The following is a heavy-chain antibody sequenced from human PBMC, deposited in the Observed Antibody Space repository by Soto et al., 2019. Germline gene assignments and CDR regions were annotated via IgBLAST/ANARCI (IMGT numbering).Heavy chain of an antibody. Sequence: QVQLQESGPGLVKPSQTLSLTCTVSGGSISSGDYYWSWIRQPPGKGLEWIGYIYYSGSTYYNPSLKSRVTISVDTSKNQFSLQLSSVTAADTAVYYCAGRGYCSGGSCYSGSDYWGQGTLVTVSS. CDR1: GGSISSGDYY. CDR3: AGRGYCSGGSCYSGSDY. V-gene: IGHV4-30-4*01. J-gene: IGHJ4*02. CDR2: IYYSGST. D-gene: IGHD2-15*01.